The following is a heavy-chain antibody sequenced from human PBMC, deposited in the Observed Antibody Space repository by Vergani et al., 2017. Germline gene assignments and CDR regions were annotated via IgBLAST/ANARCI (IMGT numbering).Heavy chain of an antibody. V-gene: IGHV1-69*01. CDR1: GGTFSSYA. Sequence: QVQLVQSGAEVKKPGSSVKVSCKASGGTFSSYAISWVRQAPGQGLEWMGGIIPLFGTANYAQKFQGRVTLTANESTSTAYMELSSLRSEDTAVYYCARGNIIRGVIGWFDPWREGSLVTVSS. CDR2: IIPLFGTA. CDR3: ARGNIIRGVIGWFDP. D-gene: IGHD3-10*01. J-gene: IGHJ5*02.